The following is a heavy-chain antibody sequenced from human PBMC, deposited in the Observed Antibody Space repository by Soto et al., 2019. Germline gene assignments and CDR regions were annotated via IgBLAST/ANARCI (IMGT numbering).Heavy chain of an antibody. Sequence: PLGGSLRLSCAASGFTFDGYAMHWVRQAPGKGLEWVSGISWNSGSIGYADSVKGRFTISRDNAKNSLYLQMNSLRAEDTALYYCAKDIGEYYDFWSGFGANAFDIWGQGTMVTVSS. V-gene: IGHV3-9*01. D-gene: IGHD3-3*01. CDR2: ISWNSGSI. J-gene: IGHJ3*02. CDR3: AKDIGEYYDFWSGFGANAFDI. CDR1: GFTFDGYA.